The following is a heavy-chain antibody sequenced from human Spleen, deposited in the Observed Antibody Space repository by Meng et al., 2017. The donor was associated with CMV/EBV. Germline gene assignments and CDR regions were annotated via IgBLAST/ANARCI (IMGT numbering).Heavy chain of an antibody. CDR3: AREWVGGNSGWFDP. CDR2: MYYSGSI. D-gene: IGHD4-23*01. CDR1: GASISSYY. J-gene: IGHJ5*02. V-gene: IGHV4-59*01. Sequence: SETLSLTCTVSGASISSYYWSWIRQPPGKGLEWIGYMYYSGSINYNPSLKSRVTMSLDTSKNQFSLRLNSVTAADTAVYYCAREWVGGNSGWFDPWGQGTLVTVSS.